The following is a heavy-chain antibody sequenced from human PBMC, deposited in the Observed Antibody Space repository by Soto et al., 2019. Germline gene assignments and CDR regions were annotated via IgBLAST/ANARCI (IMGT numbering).Heavy chain of an antibody. CDR3: AKVRHPLGLLGAGYYYYYMDV. CDR1: GFTFSSYA. D-gene: IGHD3-16*01. Sequence: EVQLLESGGGLVQPGGSLRLSCAASGFTFSSYAMSWVRQAPGKGLEWVSAISGSGGSTYYADSVKGRFTISRDNSKNTLYLQMNSLRAEDTAVYYCAKVRHPLGLLGAGYYYYYMDVWGKGTTVTVSS. CDR2: ISGSGGST. V-gene: IGHV3-23*01. J-gene: IGHJ6*03.